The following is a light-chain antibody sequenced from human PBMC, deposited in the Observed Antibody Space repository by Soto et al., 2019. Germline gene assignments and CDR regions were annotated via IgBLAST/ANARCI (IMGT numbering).Light chain of an antibody. CDR1: SSNIGAGYD. CDR2: GNS. CDR3: QSYDSSLSVVL. J-gene: IGLJ2*01. Sequence: QSVLTQPPSVSGAPGQRVTISCTGSSSNIGAGYDVHWYQQLPGTAPKLLIYGNSNRPSGVPDRFSGSKSGTSASLAITGLQAEDEADYYCQSYDSSLSVVLFGGGTKLTGL. V-gene: IGLV1-40*01.